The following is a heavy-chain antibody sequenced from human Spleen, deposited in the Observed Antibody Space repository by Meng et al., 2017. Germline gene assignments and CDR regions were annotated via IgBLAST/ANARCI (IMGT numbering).Heavy chain of an antibody. J-gene: IGHJ4*02. CDR2: SSITSSYT. CDR3: ARGVMTAIPSFFDY. D-gene: IGHD2-21*02. V-gene: IGHV3-21*01. CDR1: GFIFSTYN. Sequence: QQEQFGGGLVKPGGSLIVSCVAPGFIFSTYNRYWFRQAPGKGVDWVSCSSITSSYTYYADSVKGRFTISRDNAKNSMYLQMNSLRAEDTAVYYCARGVMTAIPSFFDYWGQGTLVTVSS.